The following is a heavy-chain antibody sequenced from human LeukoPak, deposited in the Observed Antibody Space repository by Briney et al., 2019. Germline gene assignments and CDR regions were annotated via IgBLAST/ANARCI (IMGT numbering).Heavy chain of an antibody. V-gene: IGHV1-3*01. CDR2: INAGNGNT. Sequence: ASVKVSCKASGYTFTSYAMHWVRQAPGQRLEWMGWINAGNGNTKYSQNLQGRVTITGNTSISTAYMELSSLRSEDTAVYYCVRIDYSNAFDIWGQGTMVTVSS. D-gene: IGHD4-11*01. CDR1: GYTFTSYA. CDR3: VRIDYSNAFDI. J-gene: IGHJ3*02.